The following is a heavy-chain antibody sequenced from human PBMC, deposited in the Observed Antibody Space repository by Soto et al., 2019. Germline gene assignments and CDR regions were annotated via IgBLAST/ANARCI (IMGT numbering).Heavy chain of an antibody. CDR1: GFTFSNAW. CDR3: TRLHLGYCSGGSCPDDY. V-gene: IGHV3-15*01. Sequence: GGSLRLSCAASGFTFSNAWMSWVRQFPGKGLEWVGHIKSKTDGGTTDYAEPVKGRFTISRDDSKNTLYLQMNSLKTEDTAVYYCTRLHLGYCSGGSCPDDYWGQGTLVTVSS. CDR2: IKSKTDGGTT. D-gene: IGHD2-15*01. J-gene: IGHJ4*02.